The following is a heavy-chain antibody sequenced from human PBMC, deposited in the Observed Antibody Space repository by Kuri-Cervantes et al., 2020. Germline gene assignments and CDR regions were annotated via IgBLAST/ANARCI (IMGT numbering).Heavy chain of an antibody. Sequence: AGSLRLSCAVYGGSFSSYYWGWIRQPPGKGLEWIGSTYSSGSTYYNPSLKGRVTISVDTSKNQFSLKLSYVTAADPAVYYLARDENSSGPQTNWFDPWGQGTLVTVSS. CDR3: ARDENSSGPQTNWFDP. CDR1: GGSFSSYY. CDR2: TYSSGST. D-gene: IGHD6-19*01. V-gene: IGHV4-39*07. J-gene: IGHJ5*02.